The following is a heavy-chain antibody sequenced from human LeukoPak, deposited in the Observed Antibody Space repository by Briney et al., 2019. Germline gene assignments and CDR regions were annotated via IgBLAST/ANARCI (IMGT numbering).Heavy chain of an antibody. V-gene: IGHV3-74*01. CDR2: ISNDGSAT. CDR3: ARDGSGSYDY. J-gene: IGHJ4*02. D-gene: IGHD1-26*01. CDR1: GFTFSIYW. Sequence: GGSLRLSCAASGFTFSIYWMHWVRQAPGTGLVWVSRISNDGSATIYVDSVKGRFTISRDNAKNTLYLQMNSLRAEDTAVYYCARDGSGSYDYWGQGTLVTVSS.